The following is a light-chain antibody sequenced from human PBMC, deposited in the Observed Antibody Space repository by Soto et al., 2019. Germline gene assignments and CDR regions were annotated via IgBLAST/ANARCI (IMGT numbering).Light chain of an antibody. CDR3: QHYKT. V-gene: IGKV3-20*01. Sequence: EIVLTQSPGTLSLVLGERATLSFRASQIVNKNFLAWYQQRPGQAPRLLIYGASIRATDIPDRFSGSGSGTNFTLTISRLEPDDFAVYYCQHYKTFGQGTKVDIK. J-gene: IGKJ1*01. CDR1: QIVNKNF. CDR2: GAS.